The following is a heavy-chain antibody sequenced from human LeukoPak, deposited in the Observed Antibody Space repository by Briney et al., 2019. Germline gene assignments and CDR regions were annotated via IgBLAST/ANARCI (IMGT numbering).Heavy chain of an antibody. Sequence: PGGSLRLSCAASGFTFSSYWMSWVRQAPGKGLEWVANIKQDGSEKYYVDSVKGRFTIPRDNAKNSLYLQMNSLRAEDTAVYYCARDSHFDWLPPPRYYFDYWGQGTLVTVSS. V-gene: IGHV3-7*01. D-gene: IGHD3-9*01. CDR2: IKQDGSEK. CDR1: GFTFSSYW. J-gene: IGHJ4*02. CDR3: ARDSHFDWLPPPRYYFDY.